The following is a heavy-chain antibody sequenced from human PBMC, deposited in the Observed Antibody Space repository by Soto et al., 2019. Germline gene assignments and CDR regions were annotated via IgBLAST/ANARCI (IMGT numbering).Heavy chain of an antibody. V-gene: IGHV1-69*01. D-gene: IGHD3-10*01. J-gene: IGHJ4*02. Sequence: QVHLVQSGAEVKRPGSSVRVSCRASGGTFYTYAFTWVRQAPGQELEWMGRITPMIGTTKYAQKFHGRVTFSADESASTAYMELSILRPDDTAVYYCARDVSVMTSVFGFWGQGTLITVSS. CDR2: ITPMIGTT. CDR3: ARDVSVMTSVFGF. CDR1: GGTFYTYA.